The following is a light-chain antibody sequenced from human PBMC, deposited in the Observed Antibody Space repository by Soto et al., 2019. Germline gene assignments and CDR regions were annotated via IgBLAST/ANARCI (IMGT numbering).Light chain of an antibody. CDR3: QQYNNWPPIT. CDR1: QRISYW. Sequence: DIQMTQSPSTLSGSVGDRVTITFGASQRISYWLAWYQQKPGKAPKFLIYDVSTLESGVPSRFSGSGSGTEFTLTISSLQSEDFAVYYCQQYNNWPPITFGQGTRLEIK. J-gene: IGKJ5*01. V-gene: IGKV1-5*01. CDR2: DVS.